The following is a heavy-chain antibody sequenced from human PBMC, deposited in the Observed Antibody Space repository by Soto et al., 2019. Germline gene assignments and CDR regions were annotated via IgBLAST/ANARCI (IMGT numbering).Heavy chain of an antibody. D-gene: IGHD2-2*01. CDR2: IIPISGTA. CDR3: ARSQGSSTSLEIYYYYYSGMDV. J-gene: IGHJ6*02. V-gene: IGHV1-69*01. CDR1: GGTFSSYA. Sequence: QVQLVQSGAEVKKPGSSVKVSCNASGGTFSSYAISWVRQAPGQGLEWMGGIIPISGTANYAQKFQGRVTITADESTSTAYMELSSLRSEDTAVYYCARSQGSSTSLEIYYYYYSGMDVWGQGTTVTVSS.